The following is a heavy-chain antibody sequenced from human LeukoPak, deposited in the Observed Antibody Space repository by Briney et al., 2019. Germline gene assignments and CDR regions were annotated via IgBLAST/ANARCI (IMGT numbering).Heavy chain of an antibody. V-gene: IGHV1-2*02. CDR2: INPNSGGT. CDR3: ARDFSRIVGASLGY. D-gene: IGHD1-26*01. J-gene: IGHJ4*02. CDR1: GGTFSSYA. Sequence: GSSVKVSCKASGGTFSSYAISWVRQAPGQGLEWMGWINPNSGGTNYAQKFQGRVTMTRDTSISTAYMELSRLRSDDTAVYYCARDFSRIVGASLGYWGQGTLVTVSS.